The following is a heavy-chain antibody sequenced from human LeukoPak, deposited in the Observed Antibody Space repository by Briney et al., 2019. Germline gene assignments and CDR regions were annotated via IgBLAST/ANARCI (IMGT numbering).Heavy chain of an antibody. J-gene: IGHJ5*02. Sequence: KPSETLSLTCAVYGGSFSGYYWSWIRQPPGKGLEWIGEINHSGSTNYNPSLKSRVTISVDTSKNQFSLKLSSVTAADTAVYYCARLVKGITMVRGAHLVDNWFDPWGQGTLVTVSS. V-gene: IGHV4-34*01. CDR3: ARLVKGITMVRGAHLVDNWFDP. CDR2: INHSGST. CDR1: GGSFSGYY. D-gene: IGHD3-10*01.